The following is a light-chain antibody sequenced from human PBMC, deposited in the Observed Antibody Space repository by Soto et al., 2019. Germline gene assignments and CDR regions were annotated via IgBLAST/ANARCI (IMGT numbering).Light chain of an antibody. V-gene: IGKV3-20*01. J-gene: IGKJ2*01. CDR1: QSFTSNY. Sequence: EIVLTQSPGTLSLSPGERAILSCRASQSFTSNYLAWYQQKPGQAPSLLIYGASSRATGIPDRFSGSGSGTDFTLIISGLEPEDSAVYYCQQSGSSPYTFVQPTKLEIK. CDR2: GAS. CDR3: QQSGSSPYT.